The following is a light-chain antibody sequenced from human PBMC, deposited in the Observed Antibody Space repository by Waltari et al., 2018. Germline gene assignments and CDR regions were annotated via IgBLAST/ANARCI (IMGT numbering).Light chain of an antibody. V-gene: IGKV3-15*01. CDR2: GAS. J-gene: IGKJ4*01. CDR3: QQYKNWPPVT. Sequence: EIVMTQSPATLSVSPGERATLSCRASQSVSSNLAWYQQKPGQAPSLLIYGASTRATGIPARFSGSGSGTEFTLTISILHSEDFALYYCQQYKNWPPVTFGGGTKVEIK. CDR1: QSVSSN.